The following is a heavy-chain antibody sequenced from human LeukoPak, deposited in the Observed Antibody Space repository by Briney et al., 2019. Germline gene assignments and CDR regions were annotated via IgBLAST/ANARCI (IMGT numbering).Heavy chain of an antibody. CDR1: GGTFSSYA. D-gene: IGHD3-22*01. CDR3: ARDHYYDSSGYYYEDY. V-gene: IGHV1-69*13. Sequence: ASVKVSCKASGGTFSSYAISWVRQAPGQGLEWMGGIIPTFGTANYAQKFQGRVTITADESTSTAYMELSSLRSEDTAVYYCARDHYYDSSGYYYEDYWGQGTLVTVSS. CDR2: IIPTFGTA. J-gene: IGHJ4*02.